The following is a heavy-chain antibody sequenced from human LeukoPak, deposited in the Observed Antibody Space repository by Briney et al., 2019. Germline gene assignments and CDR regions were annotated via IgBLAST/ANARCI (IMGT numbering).Heavy chain of an antibody. CDR1: GGSFSGYY. CDR2: INHSGST. Sequence: PSETLSLTCAVYGGSFSGYYWSWIRQPPGKGLEWIGEINHSGSTNYNPSLKSRVTISVDTSKSQFSLKLSSVTAADTAVYYCARARTKLRYFDYWGQGTLVTVSS. CDR3: ARARTKLRYFDY. D-gene: IGHD3-9*01. J-gene: IGHJ4*02. V-gene: IGHV4-34*01.